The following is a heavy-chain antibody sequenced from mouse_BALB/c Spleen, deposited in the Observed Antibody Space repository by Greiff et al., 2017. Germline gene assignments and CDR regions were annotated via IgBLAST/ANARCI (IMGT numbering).Heavy chain of an antibody. D-gene: IGHD2-3*01. Sequence: EVQLQQSGAELVKPGASVKLSCTASGFNIKDTYMHWVKQRPEQGLEWIGRIDPANGNTKYDPKFQGKATITADTSSNTAYLQLSSLTSEDTAVYYCARWDGYYFYYFDYWGQGTTLTVSS. V-gene: IGHV14-3*02. CDR2: IDPANGNT. J-gene: IGHJ2*01. CDR1: GFNIKDTY. CDR3: ARWDGYYFYYFDY.